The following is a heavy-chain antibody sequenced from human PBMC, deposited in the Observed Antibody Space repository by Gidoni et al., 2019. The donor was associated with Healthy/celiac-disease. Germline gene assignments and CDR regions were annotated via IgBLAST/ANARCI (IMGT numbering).Heavy chain of an antibody. CDR1: GYTFTYRY. CDR2: ITPFNGNT. Sequence: QMQLVQSGAEVKQNGSSVKVSCKASGYTFTYRYLHWVRQAPGQALEWMGWITPFNGNTNYAQKFQDRVTITRDRSMSTAYMELSSLRSEDTAMYYCATPRDPTGTGSFDIWGQGTMVTVSS. D-gene: IGHD1-1*01. V-gene: IGHV1-45*02. J-gene: IGHJ3*02. CDR3: ATPRDPTGTGSFDI.